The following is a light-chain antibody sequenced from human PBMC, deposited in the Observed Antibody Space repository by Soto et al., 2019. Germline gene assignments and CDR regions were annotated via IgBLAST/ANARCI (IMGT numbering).Light chain of an antibody. V-gene: IGKV3-11*01. J-gene: IGKJ4*01. Sequence: EIVLTQSPATLSLSPGERATLSCRASQSVGSYFAWYQQKPGQAPRRLIYDAFSRATGIPARFSGSGSGTDFTLTISSLEPEDFAVYFCQQRSSWPLTFGGGTMVEIK. CDR2: DAF. CDR3: QQRSSWPLT. CDR1: QSVGSY.